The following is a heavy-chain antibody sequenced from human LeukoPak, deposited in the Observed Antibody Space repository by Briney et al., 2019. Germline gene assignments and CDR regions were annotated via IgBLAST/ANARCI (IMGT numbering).Heavy chain of an antibody. J-gene: IGHJ4*02. CDR2: IFHTGSS. D-gene: IGHD3-22*01. CDR3: ARDLGYYSDSRFDY. Sequence: PSEALSLTFSVSGASLNRYYWTWVRPLPGKGLEWIGCIFHTGSSNSNPSLKGRVRISADTSKNQFSLKLRSVSAADTAIYFCARDLGYYSDSRFDYWGQGILVTVSS. V-gene: IGHV4-59*01. CDR1: GASLNRYY.